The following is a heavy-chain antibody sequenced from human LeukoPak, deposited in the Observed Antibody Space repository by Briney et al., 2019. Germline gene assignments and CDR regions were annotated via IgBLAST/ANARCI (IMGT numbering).Heavy chain of an antibody. CDR3: ARGSYFDY. J-gene: IGHJ4*02. CDR2: ISAGGGTI. Sequence: QRGGSLRLSCAASGFAFSTYTLNWVRQAPGKGLEWLSYISAGGGTIYYADSVKGRFTVSRDNAKNSLYPQMNSLRDEDTAVYYCARGSYFDYWGQGTLVTVSS. CDR1: GFAFSTYT. V-gene: IGHV3-48*02.